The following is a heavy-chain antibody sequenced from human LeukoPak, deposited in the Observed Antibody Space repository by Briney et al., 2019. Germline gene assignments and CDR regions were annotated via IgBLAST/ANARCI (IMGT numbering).Heavy chain of an antibody. CDR2: IYYSGST. D-gene: IGHD6-13*01. Sequence: PSETLSLTCTVSGGSISSSSYYWGWIRQPPGKRLEWIGSIYYSGSTYYNPSLKSRVTISVDTSKNQFSLKLSSVTAADTAEYYCARQVGVAAAGKQFDYWGQGTLVTVSS. CDR3: ARQVGVAAAGKQFDY. V-gene: IGHV4-39*01. J-gene: IGHJ4*02. CDR1: GGSISSSSYY.